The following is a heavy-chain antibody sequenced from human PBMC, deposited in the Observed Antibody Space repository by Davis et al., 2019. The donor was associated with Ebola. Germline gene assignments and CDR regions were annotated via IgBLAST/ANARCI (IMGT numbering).Heavy chain of an antibody. CDR2: LGLGADT. Sequence: PGGSLRLSCAASGFIFSSYVMSWVRQAPGKGLEWVSTLGLGADTYYAASVKGRFTISRDNSKNTLYLQMNSLRVEDTAIYYCARDGEYCTNGICSTYFDNWGQGTLVTVSS. CDR3: ARDGEYCTNGICSTYFDN. CDR1: GFIFSSYV. V-gene: IGHV3-23*01. D-gene: IGHD2-8*01. J-gene: IGHJ4*02.